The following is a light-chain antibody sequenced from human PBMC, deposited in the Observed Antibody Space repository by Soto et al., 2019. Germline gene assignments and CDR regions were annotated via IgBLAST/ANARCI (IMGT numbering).Light chain of an antibody. J-gene: IGLJ2*01. CDR2: EVR. Sequence: QSALTQPASVSGSPGQSITISCTGTSSDVGGYNYVSWYQQHPGKAPKLMIYEVRNRPSGVSNRFSGSKSGNTASLTISGLQAEDEDDYYCSSYTTSRTYVVFGGGTKLTVL. V-gene: IGLV2-14*01. CDR1: SSDVGGYNY. CDR3: SSYTTSRTYVV.